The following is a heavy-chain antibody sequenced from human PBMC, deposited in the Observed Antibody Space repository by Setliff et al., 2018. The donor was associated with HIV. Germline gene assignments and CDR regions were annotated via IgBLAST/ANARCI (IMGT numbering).Heavy chain of an antibody. V-gene: IGHV4-39*01. J-gene: IGHJ3*01. D-gene: IGHD6-13*01. CDR3: ARHPGSTSNWYKGAFDF. CDR2: IYTSGNT. Sequence: SETLSLTCSVSGDSISTGTYYWGWIRQPPGKGLEWIGHIYTSGNTYYTPSVKSRVIISVDTSKNQFSLKVKSVTAADTAMYYCARHPGSTSNWYKGAFDFWGQGRMVTVSS. CDR1: GDSISTGTYY.